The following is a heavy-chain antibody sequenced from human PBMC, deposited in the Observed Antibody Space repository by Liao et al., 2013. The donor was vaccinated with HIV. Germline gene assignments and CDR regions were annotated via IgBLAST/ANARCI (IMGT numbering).Heavy chain of an antibody. CDR1: GGSISSGDYS. V-gene: IGHV4-30-4*08. Sequence: QVQLQESGPGLVKPSQTLSLTCTVSGGSISSGDYSWSWIRQPPGKGLEWIGYMYYSGSTSYKPSLKSRVTISIDASKNQFSLRLTSVTAADTALYYCARGPRGYSGYVFDYWGQGTLVTVSS. CDR3: ARGPRGYSGYVFDY. CDR2: MYYSGST. D-gene: IGHD5-12*01. J-gene: IGHJ4*02.